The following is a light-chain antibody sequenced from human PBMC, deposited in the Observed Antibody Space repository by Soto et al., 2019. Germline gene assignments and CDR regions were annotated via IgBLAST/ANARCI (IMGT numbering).Light chain of an antibody. CDR2: DAS. CDR1: QSISSW. V-gene: IGKV1-5*01. Sequence: DIQRTQSPSTLSASVGDRVTITCRSSQSISSWLAWYQQKPGKAPKLLVYDASSLESGVPSRFSGSGSGTEFTLTISSLQPDDFATYCCQQYNSYWTFGQGTKVDIK. CDR3: QQYNSYWT. J-gene: IGKJ1*01.